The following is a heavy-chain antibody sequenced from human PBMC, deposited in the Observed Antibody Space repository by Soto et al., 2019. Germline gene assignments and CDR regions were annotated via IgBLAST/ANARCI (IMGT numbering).Heavy chain of an antibody. V-gene: IGHV4-34*01. CDR3: ARGMGNGRGIYGSGSYFIYYYYYMDV. CDR2: INHGGST. D-gene: IGHD3-10*01. CDR1: GGSFSGYY. J-gene: IGHJ6*03. Sequence: PSETLSLTCAVYGGSFSGYYWSWIRQPPGKGLEWIGEINHGGSTNYNPSLKSRVTISVDTSKNQFSLKLSSVTAADTAVYYCARGMGNGRGIYGSGSYFIYYYYYMDVWGKGTTVTAP.